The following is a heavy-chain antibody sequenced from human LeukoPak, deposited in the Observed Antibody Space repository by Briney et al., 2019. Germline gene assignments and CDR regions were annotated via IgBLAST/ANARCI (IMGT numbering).Heavy chain of an antibody. CDR3: AKEEDDPYYYDSSGYYPDY. CDR1: GFTFSSYG. CDR2: ISYDGSNK. J-gene: IGHJ4*02. Sequence: PGGSLRLSCAASGFTFSSYGMHWVRQAPGKGLEWVAVISYDGSNKYYADSVKGRFTISRDNSKNTLYLQMNSLRAEDTAVYYCAKEEDDPYYYDSSGYYPDYWGQGTLVTVSS. V-gene: IGHV3-30*18. D-gene: IGHD3-22*01.